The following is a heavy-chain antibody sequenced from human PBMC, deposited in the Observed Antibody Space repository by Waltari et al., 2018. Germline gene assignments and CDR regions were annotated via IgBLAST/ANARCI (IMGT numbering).Heavy chain of an antibody. D-gene: IGHD6-19*01. CDR3: ARNHRWAAVARIDY. V-gene: IGHV4-34*01. CDR1: GGSFSGYY. CDR2: INHSGST. Sequence: QVQLQQWGAGLLKPSETLSLTCAVYGGSFSGYYWRWIRPPPGKGPEGIGEINHSGSTNYNPSLKSRVTISVDTSKNQFSLKLSSVTAADTAVYYCARNHRWAAVARIDYWGQGTLVTVSS. J-gene: IGHJ4*02.